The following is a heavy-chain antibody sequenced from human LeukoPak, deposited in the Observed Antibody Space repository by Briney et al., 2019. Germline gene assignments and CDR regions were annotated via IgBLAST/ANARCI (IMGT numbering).Heavy chain of an antibody. CDR3: ARDQYYYGSGSSYYFDC. D-gene: IGHD3-10*01. V-gene: IGHV3-33*01. J-gene: IGHJ4*02. CDR1: GFTFSSYG. CDR2: IWYDGSNK. Sequence: GGSLRLSCAASGFTFSSYGMHWVRQAPGKGLEWVAVIWYDGSNKYYADSVKGRFTISRDNSKNTLYLQMNSLRAEDTAVYHCARDQYYYGSGSSYYFDCWGQGTLVTVSS.